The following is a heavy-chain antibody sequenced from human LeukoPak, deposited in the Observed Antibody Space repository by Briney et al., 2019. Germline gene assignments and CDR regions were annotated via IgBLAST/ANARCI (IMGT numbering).Heavy chain of an antibody. V-gene: IGHV3-21*01. J-gene: IGHJ4*02. CDR2: ISPTSAYI. CDR3: ARDLTGPGDY. D-gene: IGHD7-27*01. Sequence: GGSLRLSCAASGLPFSGYAMSWVRQAPGKGLDWVSSISPTSAYIYYQDSVKGRFTISRDDAKNSLYLEMDSLRAEDTAVYYCARDLTGPGDYWGQGTLVTVSS. CDR1: GLPFSGYA.